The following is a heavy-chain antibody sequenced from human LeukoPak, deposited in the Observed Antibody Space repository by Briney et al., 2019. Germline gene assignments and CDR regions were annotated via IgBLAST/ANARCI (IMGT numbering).Heavy chain of an antibody. CDR3: ARGITVVRGVIETDPYYFDY. V-gene: IGHV3-9*01. D-gene: IGHD3-10*01. CDR1: GFTFDDYA. Sequence: GRSLRLSCAASGFTFDDYAMHWVRQAPGKGLEWVSGISWNSGSIGYVDSVKGRFTISRDNAKNSLYLQMNSLRAEDTAVYYCARGITVVRGVIETDPYYFDYWGQGTLVTVSS. CDR2: ISWNSGSI. J-gene: IGHJ4*02.